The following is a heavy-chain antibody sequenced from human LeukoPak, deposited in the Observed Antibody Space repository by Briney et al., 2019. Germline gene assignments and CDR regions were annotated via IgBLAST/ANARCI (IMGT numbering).Heavy chain of an antibody. CDR3: ARQRGPGTMIVAYDAFDF. Sequence: PSETLSLTCTVSGDSINSGYYGGWIRQPPGKGLEWIGSMSHSGSTYYNPSLKSRVTISVDTSKNTFSLKLNSVTAADTAVYYCARQRGPGTMIVAYDAFDFWGQGTTVIVSS. CDR1: GDSINSGYY. CDR2: MSHSGST. V-gene: IGHV4-38-2*02. D-gene: IGHD3-22*01. J-gene: IGHJ3*01.